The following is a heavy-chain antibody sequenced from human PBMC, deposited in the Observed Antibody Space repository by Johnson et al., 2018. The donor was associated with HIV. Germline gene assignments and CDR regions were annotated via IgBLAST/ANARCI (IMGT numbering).Heavy chain of an antibody. Sequence: VQLVESGGGLVQPGGSLRLSCAASGFTFSSYAMSWVRQAPGKGLEWVSAISGSGGSTYYADSVKGRFTISRDNSKNTLYLQMNSLRAEDTAVYYCAKDRPPGLTGYYDALDIWGQGTMVTVSS. CDR1: GFTFSSYA. CDR2: ISGSGGST. CDR3: AKDRPPGLTGYYDALDI. D-gene: IGHD3-9*01. V-gene: IGHV3-23*04. J-gene: IGHJ3*02.